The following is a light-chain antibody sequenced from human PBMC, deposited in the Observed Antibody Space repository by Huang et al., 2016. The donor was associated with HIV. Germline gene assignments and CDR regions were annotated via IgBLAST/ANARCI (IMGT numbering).Light chain of an antibody. CDR2: EAS. Sequence: DIQMTQSSSTLSASVGDTVTIPCRASQSVSTWLAWYQQQAGRAPKLLIYEASTLESGVPSRFSGGGSGTDVTLTISSLQPDDFATYYCQQYKSFPWTFGQGTKVEV. CDR3: QQYKSFPWT. V-gene: IGKV1-5*03. J-gene: IGKJ1*01. CDR1: QSVSTW.